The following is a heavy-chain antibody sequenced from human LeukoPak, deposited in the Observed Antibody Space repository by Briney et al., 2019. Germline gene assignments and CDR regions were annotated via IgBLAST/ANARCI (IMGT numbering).Heavy chain of an antibody. Sequence: GGSLRLSCAASGFTFSSYAMSWVRQAPGKGLEWVSAISGSGGSTYYADSVKGRFTISRDNSKNTLCLQMNSLRAEDTAVYYCAKDLYLVVVAASPFDYWGQGTLVTVSS. CDR3: AKDLYLVVVAASPFDY. CDR2: ISGSGGST. J-gene: IGHJ4*02. CDR1: GFTFSSYA. D-gene: IGHD2-15*01. V-gene: IGHV3-23*01.